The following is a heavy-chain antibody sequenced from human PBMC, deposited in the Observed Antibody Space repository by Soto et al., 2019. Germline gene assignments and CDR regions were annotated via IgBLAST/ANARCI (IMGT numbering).Heavy chain of an antibody. CDR1: RVSVSSRIYS. J-gene: IGHJ4*02. CDR2: IHDSGIT. Sequence: PSETLSLTCTVSRVSVSSRIYSWSWIRLPPGKGLEWIGYIHDSGITTYNPSLKSRVTISVDTSKNQFSLKLNSVTSADTAVYYCARAKVVAYRYDTSGHYTTFDFWGQGALVTVSS. V-gene: IGHV4-61*01. CDR3: ARAKVVAYRYDTSGHYTTFDF. D-gene: IGHD3-22*01.